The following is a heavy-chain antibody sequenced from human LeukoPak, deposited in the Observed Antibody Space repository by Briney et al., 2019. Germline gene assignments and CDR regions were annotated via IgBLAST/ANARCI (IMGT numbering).Heavy chain of an antibody. D-gene: IGHD2-2*01. CDR3: AKDRGIVVVPTLFDY. CDR2: ISGSGGTT. Sequence: PGGSLRLSCAASGFTFSGSTMSWVRQAPGKGLAWVSGISGSGGTTRHADSVKGRFTISRDNSKNTLYLQMNSLRAEDTAVYYCAKDRGIVVVPTLFDYWGQGTLVTVSS. V-gene: IGHV3-23*01. CDR1: GFTFSGST. J-gene: IGHJ4*02.